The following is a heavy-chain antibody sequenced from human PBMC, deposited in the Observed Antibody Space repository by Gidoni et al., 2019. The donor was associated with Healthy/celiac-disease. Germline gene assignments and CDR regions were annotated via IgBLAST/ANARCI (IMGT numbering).Heavy chain of an antibody. Sequence: QLVQPGEEVKKPGASVNVLCKASGDTFTGYYMHSVRQAPGQGLEWMGWNNPNSGGTNYAQKFQGRVTMTRDTSISTAYMELSRLRSDDTAVYCCAGDWPPTVRCAFDIWGQGTMVAVSS. CDR3: AGDWPPTVRCAFDI. V-gene: IGHV1-2*02. CDR2: NNPNSGGT. J-gene: IGHJ3*02. D-gene: IGHD4-17*01. CDR1: GDTFTGYY.